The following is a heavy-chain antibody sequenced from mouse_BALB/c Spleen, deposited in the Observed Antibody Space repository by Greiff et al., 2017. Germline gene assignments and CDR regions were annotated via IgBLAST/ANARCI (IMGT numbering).Heavy chain of an antibody. V-gene: IGHV5-6-5*01. CDR2: ISSGGST. J-gene: IGHJ3*01. Sequence: DEMLVESGGGLVKPGGSLKLSCAASGFTFSSYAMSWVRQTPEKRLEWVASISSGGSTYYPDSVKGRFTISRDNARNILYLQMSSLRSEDTAMYYCASYGNSAWFAYWGQGTLVTVSA. D-gene: IGHD2-1*01. CDR3: ASYGNSAWFAY. CDR1: GFTFSSYA.